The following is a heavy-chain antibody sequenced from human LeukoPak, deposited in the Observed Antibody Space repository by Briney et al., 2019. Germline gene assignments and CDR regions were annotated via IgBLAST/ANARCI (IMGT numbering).Heavy chain of an antibody. V-gene: IGHV4-34*01. D-gene: IGHD6-19*01. CDR3: ARFGSGWYYFDH. J-gene: IGHJ4*02. CDR2: INHSGST. CDR1: GFTFSTYW. Sequence: PGGSLRLSCAASGFTFSTYWMHWVRQPPGKGLEWIGEINHSGSTNYNPSLKSRVTISVDTSKNQFSLKLSSVTAADTAVYYCARFGSGWYYFDHWGQGTLVTVSS.